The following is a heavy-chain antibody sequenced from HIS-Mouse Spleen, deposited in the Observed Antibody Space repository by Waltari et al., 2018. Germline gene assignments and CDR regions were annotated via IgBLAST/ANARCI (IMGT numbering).Heavy chain of an antibody. Sequence: QLQLQESGPGLVKPSATLSLTCTVSGGSISSSSYYWGWIRQPPGKGLEWIGSIYYSGHTYYNPALKSRVTISVDTSKNHFSLKLSSVTAADTAVYYCAREIPYSSSWYDWYFDLWGRGTLVTVSS. V-gene: IGHV4-39*07. CDR1: GGSISSSSYY. CDR3: AREIPYSSSWYDWYFDL. J-gene: IGHJ2*01. D-gene: IGHD6-13*01. CDR2: IYYSGHT.